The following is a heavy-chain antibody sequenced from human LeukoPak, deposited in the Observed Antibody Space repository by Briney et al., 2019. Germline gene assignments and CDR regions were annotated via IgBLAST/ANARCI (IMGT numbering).Heavy chain of an antibody. Sequence: SQTLSLTCAVSGDSISSDGYSWSWIRQPPGKGLEWIGYIYHSGSTYYTPSLKSRVTISVDRSKNQFSLKLSSVTAADTAVYYCARDRTNWFDPWGQGTLVTVSS. J-gene: IGHJ5*02. CDR1: GDSISSDGYS. V-gene: IGHV4-30-2*01. CDR2: IYHSGST. CDR3: ARDRTNWFDP. D-gene: IGHD1/OR15-1a*01.